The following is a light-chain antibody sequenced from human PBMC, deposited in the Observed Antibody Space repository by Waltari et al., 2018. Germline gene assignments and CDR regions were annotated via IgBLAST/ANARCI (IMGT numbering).Light chain of an antibody. V-gene: IGKV4-1*01. CDR3: QQCYTFPYT. CDR1: QSVVFSSNNKNY. CDR2: WAS. J-gene: IGKJ2*01. Sequence: DLVLTQSPDSLAVSLGERATINCKSSQSVVFSSNNKNYLAWYQQKPGQPPKLLITWASTRESGVPDRFSGSGSETDFTLTISSLQAEDVAVYYCQQCYTFPYTFGQGTKLEIK.